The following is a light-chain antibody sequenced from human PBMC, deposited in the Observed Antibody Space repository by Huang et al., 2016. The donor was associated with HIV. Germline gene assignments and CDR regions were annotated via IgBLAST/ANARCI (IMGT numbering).Light chain of an antibody. Sequence: EVVMTQSPATLSVSPGGTATLSCRAGQSVTTRVAWYQHKPGQAPRLLIYGAATRATGTPGRFSGSGSGTEFTLTISSLQSEDFAIYYCQQYNKWPPFTFGPGTRVDV. V-gene: IGKV3-15*01. J-gene: IGKJ3*01. CDR2: GAA. CDR1: QSVTTR. CDR3: QQYNKWPPFT.